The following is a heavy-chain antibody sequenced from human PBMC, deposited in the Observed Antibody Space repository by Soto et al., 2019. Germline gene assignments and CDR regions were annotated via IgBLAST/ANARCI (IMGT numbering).Heavy chain of an antibody. CDR3: AALWFGFFYYLTH. CDR2: ISDSGDST. CDR1: GFTFRTYA. Sequence: EVQLLESGGGLVQPGGSLRLSCAASGFTFRTYAMTWVRQAPGKGLEWVSDISDSGDSTYYADSVKGRFNISRDNSKNTLYLQMNSLTAADTAVYYCAALWFGFFYYLTHWGQGTLVTVSS. D-gene: IGHD3-10*01. V-gene: IGHV3-23*01. J-gene: IGHJ1*01.